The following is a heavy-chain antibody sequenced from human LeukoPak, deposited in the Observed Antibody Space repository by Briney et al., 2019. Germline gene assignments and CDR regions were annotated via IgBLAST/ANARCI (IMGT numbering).Heavy chain of an antibody. D-gene: IGHD3-3*01. V-gene: IGHV3-23*01. CDR1: GFTFGDYA. CDR2: ISGSGGST. J-gene: IGHJ4*02. Sequence: GGSLRLSCTASGFTFGDYAMSWFRQAPGKGLEWVSAISGSGGSTYYADSVKGRFTISRDNSKNTLYLQMNSLRAEDTAVYYCAKGYYDFTNWGQGTLVTVSS. CDR3: AKGYYDFTN.